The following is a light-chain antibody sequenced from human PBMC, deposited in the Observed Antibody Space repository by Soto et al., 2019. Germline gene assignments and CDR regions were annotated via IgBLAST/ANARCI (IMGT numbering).Light chain of an antibody. CDR3: QQYNNWRGT. CDR1: QSVSSN. CDR2: GAS. J-gene: IGKJ1*01. V-gene: IGKV3-15*01. Sequence: EIVMTQSPATLSVSPGERATLSCRASQSVSSNLAWYQQKPGQAPRLLIYGASTRATGIPARFSGSRSGTEFTLTISSLQSEDFAVYYCQQYNNWRGTFGQGTKDEIK.